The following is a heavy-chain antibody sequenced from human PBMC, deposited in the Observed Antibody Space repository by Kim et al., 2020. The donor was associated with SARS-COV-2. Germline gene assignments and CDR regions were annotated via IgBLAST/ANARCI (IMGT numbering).Heavy chain of an antibody. V-gene: IGHV4-34*01. D-gene: IGHD2-15*01. CDR2: INHRGTT. CDR1: GGSFSDYY. J-gene: IGHJ4*02. CDR3: ARVFGRMEGY. Sequence: SETLSLTCAVYGGSFSDYYWSWIRQTPGKGLEWIGEINHRGTTNYHPPLKSRVTISIDTSKNWFSLRLSSVTAADAAIYYCARVFGRMEGYWGQGHLVVISS.